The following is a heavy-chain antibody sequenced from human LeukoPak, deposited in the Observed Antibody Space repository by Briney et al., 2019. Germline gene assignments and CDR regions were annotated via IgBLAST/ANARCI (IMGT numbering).Heavy chain of an antibody. V-gene: IGHV3-23*01. J-gene: IGHJ4*02. D-gene: IGHD2-15*01. CDR2: ITGSDGST. CDR1: GFTFSNYA. Sequence: GGSLRLSCAASGFTFSNYAMTWVRQVPGKGLEWVSGITGSDGSTDYADSVRGRFTISRDNSKDTLYLQMNSLTDADTATYFCARCYCSGGSCYYFDSWGQGTLATVSS. CDR3: ARCYCSGGSCYYFDS.